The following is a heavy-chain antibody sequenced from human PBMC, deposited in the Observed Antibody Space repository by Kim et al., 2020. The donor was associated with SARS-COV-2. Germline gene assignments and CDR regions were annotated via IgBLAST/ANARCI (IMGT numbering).Heavy chain of an antibody. Sequence: SETLSLTCAVYGGSFSGYYWSWIRQPPGKGLEWIGEINHSGSTNYNPSLKSRVTISVDTSKNQFSLKLSSVTAADTAVYYCARGHRYSSSWYDRKFDYWGQGTLVTVSS. V-gene: IGHV4-34*01. CDR2: INHSGST. CDR3: ARGHRYSSSWYDRKFDY. D-gene: IGHD6-13*01. J-gene: IGHJ4*02. CDR1: GGSFSGYY.